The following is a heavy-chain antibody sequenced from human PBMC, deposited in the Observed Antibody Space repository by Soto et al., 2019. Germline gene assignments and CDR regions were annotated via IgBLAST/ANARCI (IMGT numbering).Heavy chain of an antibody. V-gene: IGHV3-23*01. CDR1: RFTFSNYA. D-gene: IGHD3-3*01. Sequence: EVQLLESGGGLVQPGGSLRLSCAASRFTFSNYAMSWVRQAPGKGLEWVSGISSTGGSTYYADSVKGRFTISKDNSKNTVDLQMSSLRAEDTAIYYCARAHDYDFWSGVLCYGMDVWGQGTTVNVSS. CDR2: ISSTGGST. CDR3: ARAHDYDFWSGVLCYGMDV. J-gene: IGHJ6*02.